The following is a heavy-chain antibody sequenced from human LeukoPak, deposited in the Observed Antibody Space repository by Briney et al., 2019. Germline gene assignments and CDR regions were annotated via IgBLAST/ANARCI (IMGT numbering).Heavy chain of an antibody. CDR2: ISDSGRT. CDR3: ARTRVGFCSGGGCYRFFDY. CDR1: GGSISSGDYY. Sequence: SETLSLACTVSGGSISSGDYYWSWIRQPPGKGLEWIGYISDSGRTYYNPSLKSQVTLSVATSKNEFSLRLSSVTAADTAVYYCARTRVGFCSGGGCYRFFDYWGQGTLVTVSS. J-gene: IGHJ4*02. D-gene: IGHD2-15*01. V-gene: IGHV4-30-4*01.